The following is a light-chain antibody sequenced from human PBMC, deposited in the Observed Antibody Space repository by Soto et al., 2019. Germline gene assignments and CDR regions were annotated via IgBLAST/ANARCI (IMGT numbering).Light chain of an antibody. CDR3: SSYAASNNFYFV. CDR1: SSDVGGYNY. J-gene: IGLJ3*02. Sequence: QSALTQPRSASGSPGQSVTISCTGTSSDVGGYNYVSWYQQYPGRAPKLMIYEVTKRPSGVPDRFSGSKSGNTASLTVSGLQAEDEADCYCSSYAASNNFYFVFGGGTKLTVL. CDR2: EVT. V-gene: IGLV2-8*01.